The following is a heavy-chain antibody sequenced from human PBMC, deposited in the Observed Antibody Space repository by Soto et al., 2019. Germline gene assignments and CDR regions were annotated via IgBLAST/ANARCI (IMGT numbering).Heavy chain of an antibody. Sequence: SETLSLTCTVSGGSISSYYWSWIRQPPGKGLEWIGYIYYSGSTSYNPSLKSRVTISLDRSTKQLSLKLSSATAADTAMYHCVRQGIGPLHGLVDVWGRGTTVTVSS. CDR1: GGSISSYY. CDR3: VRQGIGPLHGLVDV. V-gene: IGHV4-59*08. D-gene: IGHD3-10*01. CDR2: IYYSGST. J-gene: IGHJ6*02.